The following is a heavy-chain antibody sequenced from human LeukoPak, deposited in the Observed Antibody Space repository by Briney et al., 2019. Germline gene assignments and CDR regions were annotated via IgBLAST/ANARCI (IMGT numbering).Heavy chain of an antibody. Sequence: PSETLSLTCTVSGGSMSSYYWSWIRQPPGKGLQCIGYIFYSGSTNPTPSLKSPVTVSVDTSNNQFSLKLASATAADPAVYYCARQPYILGAYYFDYWAQGTLVTVSS. CDR3: ARQPYILGAYYFDY. CDR1: GGSMSSYY. J-gene: IGHJ4*02. V-gene: IGHV4-59*08. D-gene: IGHD1-26*01. CDR2: IFYSGST.